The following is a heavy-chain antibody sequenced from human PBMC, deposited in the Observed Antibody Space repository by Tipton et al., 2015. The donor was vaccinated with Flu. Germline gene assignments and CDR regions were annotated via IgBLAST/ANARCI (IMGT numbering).Heavy chain of an antibody. Sequence: QLVQSGAEVKKPGASVKVSCKASGYTFTSYGISWVRQAPGQGLEWMGWISAYNGNTNYAQKLQGRVTMTTDTSTSTAYMELRSLRSDDTAVYYCARDSSSSIAARLGYYYYGMDVWGQGTTVTVSS. V-gene: IGHV1-18*01. CDR2: ISAYNGNT. J-gene: IGHJ6*02. D-gene: IGHD6-6*01. CDR1: GYTFTSYG. CDR3: ARDSSSSIAARLGYYYYGMDV.